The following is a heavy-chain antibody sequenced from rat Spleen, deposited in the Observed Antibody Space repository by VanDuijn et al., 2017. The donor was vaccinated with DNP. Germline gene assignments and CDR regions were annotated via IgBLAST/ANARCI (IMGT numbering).Heavy chain of an antibody. CDR1: GFPFSDYD. J-gene: IGHJ2*01. V-gene: IGHV5-25*01. CDR3: ARHGYYTGDY. D-gene: IGHD1-2*01. CDR2: ITTTGGTS. Sequence: EVQLVESGGGLVQPGGSLKLSCTASGFPFSDYDMAWVRQAPTVGLEWVATITTTGGTSFYRDSVKGRFTVSRDNADSSLSLQMDSLRSEDTATYYCARHGYYTGDYWGQGLMVTVSS.